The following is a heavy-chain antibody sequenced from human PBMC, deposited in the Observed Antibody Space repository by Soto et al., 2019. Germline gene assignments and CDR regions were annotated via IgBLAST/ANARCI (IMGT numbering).Heavy chain of an antibody. CDR1: GGSIGGGGDS. V-gene: IGHV4-30-2*01. J-gene: IGHJ5*02. CDR3: ARVPGP. CDR2: IYHSGST. Sequence: PSETLSLTCAVSGGSIGGGGDSWSWIRQPPGKGLEWIGYIYHSGSTYYNPSLKSRVTISVDRSKNQFSLKLSSVTAADTAVYYCARVPGPWGQGTLVTVSS.